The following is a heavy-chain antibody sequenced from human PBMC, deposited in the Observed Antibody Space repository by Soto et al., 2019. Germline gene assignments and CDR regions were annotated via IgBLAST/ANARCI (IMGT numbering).Heavy chain of an antibody. J-gene: IGHJ4*02. CDR1: GGSLSGYY. CDR2: IYYAGTT. Sequence: QVQLQESGPGLVKPSETLSLTCSVSGGSLSGYYWTWTRQPPGKGLEWIGYIYYAGTTTYNPSLKNRVTISLDPPKNQFSLKMDSVTAADTAVYYCTRLGGYYQALDSWGQGILVTVSS. CDR3: TRLGGYYQALDS. D-gene: IGHD3-22*01. V-gene: IGHV4-59*08.